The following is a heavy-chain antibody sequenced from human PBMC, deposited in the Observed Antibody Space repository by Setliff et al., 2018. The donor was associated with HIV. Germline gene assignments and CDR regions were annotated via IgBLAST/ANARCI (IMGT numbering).Heavy chain of an antibody. CDR2: LFHTGSS. CDR1: GDSLAGSRYS. J-gene: IGHJ3*02. V-gene: IGHV4-39*01. D-gene: IGHD5-18*01. Sequence: PSETLSLTCTVSGDSLAGSRYSWGWVRQPPGQGLEWLGNLFHTGSSYFNPSLKSRVTISVDTSKNQFSLKLSSVTAADTAVYYCARAMKYSYGYVHDAFDIWGQGTMVTVSS. CDR3: ARAMKYSYGYVHDAFDI.